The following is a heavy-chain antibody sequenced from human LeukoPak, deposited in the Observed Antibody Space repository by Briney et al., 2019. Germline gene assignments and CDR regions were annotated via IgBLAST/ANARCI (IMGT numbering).Heavy chain of an antibody. CDR2: TYYRSKWIS. CDR1: GDSVSSNSAA. D-gene: IGHD1/OR15-1a*01. CDR3: ARKGTVTTPFDY. V-gene: IGHV6-1*01. J-gene: IGHJ4*02. Sequence: SQTLSLTCAISGDSVSSNSAAWNWIRQSPSRGLEWLGRTYYRSKWISDYAVSVKRRTSINADTSKNQFSLQVHSVTPEDTAVYYCARKGTVTTPFDYWGQGILVTVSS.